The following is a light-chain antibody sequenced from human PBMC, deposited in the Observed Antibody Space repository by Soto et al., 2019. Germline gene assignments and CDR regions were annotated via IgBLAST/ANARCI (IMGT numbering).Light chain of an antibody. CDR1: QSVTSNY. CDR2: GAS. CDR3: QQYGGSPRVT. J-gene: IGKJ4*01. Sequence: EIVLTQSPGTLSLSPGERATLSCRASQSVTSNYLAWYQQKPGQAPRLLIYGASSRATGIPDRFSGSGSGKDFTLTISRLEPEVFEVYYCQQYGGSPRVTFGGGTKVEIK. V-gene: IGKV3-20*01.